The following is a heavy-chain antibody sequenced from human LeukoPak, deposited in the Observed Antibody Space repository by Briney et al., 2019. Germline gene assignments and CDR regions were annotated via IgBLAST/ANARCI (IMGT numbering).Heavy chain of an antibody. V-gene: IGHV1-69*05. CDR1: GGTFSSNG. CDR2: SIPIFGTA. J-gene: IGHJ3*02. CDR3: ARDQGPWDSHDAFDI. Sequence: ASVKVSCKASGGTFSSNGIGWLRQAPGQGLEWMGGSIPIFGTANYAQKLQGRVTMTTDTSTSTAYMELRSLRSDDTAVYYCARDQGPWDSHDAFDIWGQGTMVTVSS. D-gene: IGHD1-26*01.